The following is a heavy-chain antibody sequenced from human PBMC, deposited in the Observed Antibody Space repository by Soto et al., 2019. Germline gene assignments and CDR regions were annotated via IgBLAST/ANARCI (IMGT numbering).Heavy chain of an antibody. V-gene: IGHV3-48*03. D-gene: IGHD6-13*01. Sequence: PGGSLRLSCAASGFTFSSYEMNWVRQAPGKGLEWVSYISSSGSTIYYADSVKGRFTISRDNAKNSLYLQMNSLRAEDTAVYYCARENLWNEAAADNPLYYYYYGMDVWGQGTTVTVSS. CDR1: GFTFSSYE. J-gene: IGHJ6*02. CDR2: ISSSGSTI. CDR3: ARENLWNEAAADNPLYYYYYGMDV.